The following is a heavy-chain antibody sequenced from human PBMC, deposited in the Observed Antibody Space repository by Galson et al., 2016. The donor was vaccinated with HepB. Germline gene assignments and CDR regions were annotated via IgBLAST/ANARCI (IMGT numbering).Heavy chain of an antibody. J-gene: IGHJ6*04. CDR3: VQGSTAPAV. Sequence: LRLSCAASGFTFRNYGMTWVRQAPGKGLEVVSSISRSGDSTDYADSVKGRFTISRDNSKSTLSLQMNSLTADDTAIYYCVQGSTAPAVWGKGTTVTVSS. V-gene: IGHV3-23*01. D-gene: IGHD2-2*01. CDR2: ISRSGDST. CDR1: GFTFRNYG.